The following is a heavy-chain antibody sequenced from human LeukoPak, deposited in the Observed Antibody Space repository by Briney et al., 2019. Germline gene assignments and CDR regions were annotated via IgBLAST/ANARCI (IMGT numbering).Heavy chain of an antibody. CDR3: ARDGRPAGFDP. D-gene: IGHD3/OR15-3a*01. V-gene: IGHV4-31*11. Sequence: SGTLSLTCAVSGGSISSGGYYWSWIRQHPGKGLEWIGYIYYSGSTYYSPSLKSRVTISVDTSKNQFSLKLSSVTAADTAVYYCARDGRPAGFDPWGQGTLVTVSS. J-gene: IGHJ5*02. CDR1: GGSISSGGYY. CDR2: IYYSGST.